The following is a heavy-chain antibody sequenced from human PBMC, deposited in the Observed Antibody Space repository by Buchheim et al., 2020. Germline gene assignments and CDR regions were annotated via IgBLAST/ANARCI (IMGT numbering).Heavy chain of an antibody. V-gene: IGHV3-33*01. CDR2: IWYDGSNN. J-gene: IGHJ4*02. CDR1: GFTFSSYG. Sequence: QVQLVESGGGVVQPGRSLRLSCAASGFTFSSYGMHWVRQAPGKGLEWVAVIWYDGSNNYYADSVKGRFTISRDNSKNTLYLQMNSLRAEDTAVYYCAREIAMWIQLWSFDYWGQGTL. D-gene: IGHD5-18*01. CDR3: AREIAMWIQLWSFDY.